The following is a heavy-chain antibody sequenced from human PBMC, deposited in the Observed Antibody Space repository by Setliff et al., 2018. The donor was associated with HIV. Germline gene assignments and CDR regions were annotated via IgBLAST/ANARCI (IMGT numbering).Heavy chain of an antibody. J-gene: IGHJ4*02. D-gene: IGHD1-26*01. V-gene: IGHV4-38-2*01. CDR1: GFTVSANY. CDR2: MHYGGFF. Sequence: GSLRLSCAVSGFTVSANYMHWVRQAPGKGLEWIGNMHYGGFFWYSPSLKSRVTISVDTSKNQFSLKLSSVTAADSAIYYCATIDGRWAPPQYYFDSWGLGTLVTVSS. CDR3: ATIDGRWAPPQYYFDS.